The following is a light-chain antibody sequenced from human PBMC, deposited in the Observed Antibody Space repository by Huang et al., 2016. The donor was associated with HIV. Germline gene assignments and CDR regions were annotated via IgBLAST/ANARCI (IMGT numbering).Light chain of an antibody. J-gene: IGKJ4*01. Sequence: EIVMTQSPGTLSVSPGERATLSCRASQSISSNLAWYQQKPGQSPRLLIYGASIRATGVPVRFSGSGSGTEFTLTISSLQFEDSAVYYCQQYNDWLSLTFGRDQG. CDR1: QSISSN. CDR2: GAS. V-gene: IGKV3-15*01. CDR3: QQYNDWLSLT.